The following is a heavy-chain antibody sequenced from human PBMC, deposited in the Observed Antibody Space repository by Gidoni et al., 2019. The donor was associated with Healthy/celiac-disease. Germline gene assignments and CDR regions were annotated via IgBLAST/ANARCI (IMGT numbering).Heavy chain of an antibody. CDR1: GFTFDDYG. CDR2: INWNGGST. V-gene: IGHV3-20*04. CDR3: ARGYCSSTSCYDANWFDP. Sequence: EVQLVESGGGVVRPGGSLRLSCAASGFTFDDYGMSWVRQAPGKGLEWVSGINWNGGSTGYADSVKGRFTISRDNAKNSLYLQMNSLRAEDTALYYCARGYCSSTSCYDANWFDPWGQGTLVTVSS. D-gene: IGHD2-2*01. J-gene: IGHJ5*02.